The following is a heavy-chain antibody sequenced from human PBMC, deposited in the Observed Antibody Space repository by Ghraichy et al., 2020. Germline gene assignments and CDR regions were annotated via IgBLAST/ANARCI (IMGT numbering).Heavy chain of an antibody. J-gene: IGHJ6*02. CDR1: GFTFSSYA. CDR2: ISGSGGST. D-gene: IGHD2-8*01. V-gene: IGHV3-23*01. Sequence: GGSLRLSCAASGFTFSSYAMSWVRQAPGKGLEWVSAISGSGGSTYYADSVKGRFTISRDNSKNTLYLQMNSLRAEDTAVYYCAKESRLGVPLGDYGMDVWGQGTTVTVSS. CDR3: AKESRLGVPLGDYGMDV.